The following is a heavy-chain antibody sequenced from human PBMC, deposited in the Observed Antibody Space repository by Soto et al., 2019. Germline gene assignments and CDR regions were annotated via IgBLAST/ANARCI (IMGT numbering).Heavy chain of an antibody. CDR2: ISSSSSTI. V-gene: IGHV3-48*02. Sequence: GGSLRLSCAASGFTFSSYSMNWVRQAPGKGLEWVSYISSSSSTIYYADSVKGRFTISRDNAKNSLYLQMNSLRDEDTAVYYCARDDLMLTIFGQTPDEYYYYGMDVWGQGTTVTVSS. CDR3: ARDDLMLTIFGQTPDEYYYYGMDV. J-gene: IGHJ6*02. D-gene: IGHD3-3*01. CDR1: GFTFSSYS.